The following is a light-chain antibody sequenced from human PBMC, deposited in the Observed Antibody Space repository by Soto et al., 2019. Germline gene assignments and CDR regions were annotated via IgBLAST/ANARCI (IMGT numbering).Light chain of an antibody. CDR1: QTVSTY. CDR2: GAS. CDR3: QQYDKWPPSNT. Sequence: TQSPATLSLSPGERATLSCRASQTVSTYLAWYQQKPGQSPRLLIYGASTRATGIPARFSGSGSGTEFTLTISSLQSEDFAVYYCQQYDKWPPSNTFGQGTKLEIK. V-gene: IGKV3-15*01. J-gene: IGKJ2*01.